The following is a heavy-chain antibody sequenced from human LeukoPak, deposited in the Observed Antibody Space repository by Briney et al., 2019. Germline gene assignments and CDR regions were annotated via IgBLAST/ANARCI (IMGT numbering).Heavy chain of an antibody. CDR1: GFTFSSYA. V-gene: IGHV3-23*01. J-gene: IGHJ3*02. Sequence: GGSLRLSCAASGFTFSSYAMSRVRQAPGKGLEWVSAISGSGGSTYYADSVKGRFTISRDNSKNTLYLQMNSLRAEDTAVYYRANLIYCSSTSCYNIWGQGTMVTVSS. CDR2: ISGSGGST. D-gene: IGHD2-2*02. CDR3: ANLIYCSSTSCYNI.